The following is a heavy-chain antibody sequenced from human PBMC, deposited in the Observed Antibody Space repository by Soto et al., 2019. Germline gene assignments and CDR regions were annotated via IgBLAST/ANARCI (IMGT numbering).Heavy chain of an antibody. D-gene: IGHD3-22*01. Sequence: QVHLVESGGGVVQPGRSLRLSCVATGFAFSNFPVHWVRQAPGKGLEWVAVMSYDGHNEFYADSVKGRFTISRDSFKNTLYLQMSSLRAEDTAIYFCARAHDTVWSQPYDYWGQGTLVTVSS. CDR1: GFAFSNFP. CDR2: MSYDGHNE. V-gene: IGHV3-30-3*01. J-gene: IGHJ4*02. CDR3: ARAHDTVWSQPYDY.